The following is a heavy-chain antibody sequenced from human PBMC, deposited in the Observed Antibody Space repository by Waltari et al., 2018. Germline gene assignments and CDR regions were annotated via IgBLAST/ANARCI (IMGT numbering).Heavy chain of an antibody. Sequence: HVQSEQSGAGVKKPGASGKVSCMASGDNPPDLSMHWVRQAPGKGLEWMGGYDPETAEIIYAQSFQGRVTMTEDTSSETAHMELSSLTSEDTAVYYCATDHHRQSGYDIWGQGTLVTVSS. J-gene: IGHJ4*02. CDR2: YDPETAEI. CDR1: GDNPPDLS. V-gene: IGHV1-24*01. D-gene: IGHD5-12*01. CDR3: ATDHHRQSGYDI.